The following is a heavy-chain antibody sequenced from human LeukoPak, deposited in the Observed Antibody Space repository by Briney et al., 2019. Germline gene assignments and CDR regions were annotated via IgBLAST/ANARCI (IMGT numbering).Heavy chain of an antibody. D-gene: IGHD1-26*01. CDR3: ATSESSVGATNWFDP. V-gene: IGHV1-24*01. CDR2: FDPEDGET. J-gene: IGHJ5*02. CDR1: GYTLTELS. Sequence: ASVKVSCKVSGYTLTELSMHWVRQAPGKGLEWMGGFDPEDGETIYARKFQGRVTMTEDTSTDTAYMELSSLRSEDTAVYYCATSESSVGATNWFDPWGQGTLVTVSS.